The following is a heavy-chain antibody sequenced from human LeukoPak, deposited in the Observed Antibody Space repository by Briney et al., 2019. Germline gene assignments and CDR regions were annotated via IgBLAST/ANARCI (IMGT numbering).Heavy chain of an antibody. CDR3: ARMAYYDSSGLPDY. J-gene: IGHJ4*02. V-gene: IGHV1-18*01. D-gene: IGHD3-22*01. CDR2: ISADRGGT. Sequence: ASVKVSCKASGYTFTVYGFIWGRQAPGQGLEWMGWISADRGGTNYAQKFQGRVTMTTDTSTSTAYMNLRSLSSGDTAVYYCARMAYYDSSGLPDYWGQGTLVTVSS. CDR1: GYTFTVYG.